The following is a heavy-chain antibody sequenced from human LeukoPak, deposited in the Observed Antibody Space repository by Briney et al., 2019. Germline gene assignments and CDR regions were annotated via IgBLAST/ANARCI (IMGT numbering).Heavy chain of an antibody. CDR1: GGSISRGSYY. J-gene: IGHJ6*03. D-gene: IGHD4-11*01. V-gene: IGHV4-61*02. Sequence: PAETLSLTCTVSGGSISRGSYYWSWIRQPAGKGLEWIARIYTSGSTNYNPSPKSRVTISVATSKNQLSLKLSSVTAADTAVYYCARECYSNYGYYMDVWGKGTTVTVSS. CDR2: IYTSGST. CDR3: ARECYSNYGYYMDV.